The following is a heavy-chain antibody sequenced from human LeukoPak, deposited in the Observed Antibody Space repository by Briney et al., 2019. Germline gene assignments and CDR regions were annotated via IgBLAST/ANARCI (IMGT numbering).Heavy chain of an antibody. CDR1: GFTFSSYW. J-gene: IGHJ4*02. CDR3: ARPTTRSSIAGGLGD. D-gene: IGHD6-13*01. CDR2: INTDGSST. V-gene: IGHV3-74*01. Sequence: PGGSLRLSCAASGFTFSSYWMHWVRQAPGKGLVWVSRINTDGSSTSYADSVKGRFTISRDNAKNTLYLQMNSLRAEDTAIYYCARPTTRSSIAGGLGDWGQGTLVTVS.